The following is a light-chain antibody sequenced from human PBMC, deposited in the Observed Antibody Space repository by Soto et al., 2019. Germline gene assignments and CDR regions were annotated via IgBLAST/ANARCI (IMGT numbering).Light chain of an antibody. Sequence: EIVLTQSPATLSLSPGERATLSCRASQSVSSYLAWYQQKPGQAPRLLIYDASNRATGIPARFSGSGSGTDFTLTSSSLEPDDFAVYYCQQRSNFGPGTKVDIK. J-gene: IGKJ3*01. CDR2: DAS. V-gene: IGKV3-11*01. CDR3: QQRSN. CDR1: QSVSSY.